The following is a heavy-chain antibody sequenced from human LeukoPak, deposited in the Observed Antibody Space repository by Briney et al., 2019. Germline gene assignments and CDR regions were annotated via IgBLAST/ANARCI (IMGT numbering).Heavy chain of an antibody. Sequence: SETLSLTCTVSGGSISSSSYYWSWIRQPPGKGLEWIGNIYYSGSTYYNPSLKSRVTISVDTSKNQFSLKLSSVTAADTAVYYCARGYCSGGSCYSYYYYNYMDVWGKGTTVTVSS. D-gene: IGHD2-15*01. J-gene: IGHJ6*03. CDR1: GGSISSSSYY. CDR3: ARGYCSGGSCYSYYYYNYMDV. CDR2: IYYSGST. V-gene: IGHV4-39*07.